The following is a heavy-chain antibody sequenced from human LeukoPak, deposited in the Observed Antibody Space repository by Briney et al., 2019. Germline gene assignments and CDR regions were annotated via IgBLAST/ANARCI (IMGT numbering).Heavy chain of an antibody. CDR3: AKGTRALYYDPSGLLDS. CDR1: GFTFRNYV. Sequence: PGGSLRLSCAASGFTFRNYVIHWVRQAPGKGLEWVAVTSSDLNVKLYADSVKGRFTFSRDNAKNSLYLQMNSLRTEDTALYYCAKGTRALYYDPSGLLDSWGQGTLVTVSS. CDR2: TSSDLNVK. V-gene: IGHV3-30*18. J-gene: IGHJ4*02. D-gene: IGHD3-22*01.